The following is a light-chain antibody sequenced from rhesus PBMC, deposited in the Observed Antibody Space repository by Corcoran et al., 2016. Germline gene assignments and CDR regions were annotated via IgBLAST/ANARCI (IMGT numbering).Light chain of an antibody. V-gene: IGKV1-22*01. Sequence: DIKMTQSPSSLSASVGDTVTITCRASQSISSWLDWYQQKPGKAPKHLIYKASRLQSGVPSRFSGSGYGTDFTLTISSLQPEDVATYDWLQYSSSTYSFGQGTKGEIK. CDR2: KAS. CDR1: QSISSW. J-gene: IGKJ2*01. CDR3: LQYSSSTYS.